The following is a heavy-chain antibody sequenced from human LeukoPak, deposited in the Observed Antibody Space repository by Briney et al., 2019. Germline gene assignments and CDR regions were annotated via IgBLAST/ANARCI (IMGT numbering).Heavy chain of an antibody. V-gene: IGHV3-23*01. CDR2: ISGSGGST. CDR1: GFTFSSYA. Sequence: GGSLRLSCAASGFTFSSYAMSWVRQAPGKGLKWVSAISGSGGSTYYADSVKGRFTISRDNSKNTLYLQMNSLRAEDTAVYYCAKKYSSSVSYYFDYWGQGTLVTVSS. CDR3: AKKYSSSVSYYFDY. D-gene: IGHD6-6*01. J-gene: IGHJ4*02.